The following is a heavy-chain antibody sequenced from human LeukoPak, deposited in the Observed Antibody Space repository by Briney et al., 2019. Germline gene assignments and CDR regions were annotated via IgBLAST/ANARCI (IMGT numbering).Heavy chain of an antibody. V-gene: IGHV3-23*01. J-gene: IGHJ4*02. CDR1: GFTFSSYA. CDR2: ISSSGGST. CDR3: AKVPAAYYFDY. Sequence: GGSLRLSCAPSGFTFSSYAMSWVRQAPGKGLEWGSAISSSGGSTYYADSVKGRFTISRDNSKNTLYLQMNSLRAEDTAVYYCAKVPAAYYFDYWGQGTLVTVSS. D-gene: IGHD2-2*01.